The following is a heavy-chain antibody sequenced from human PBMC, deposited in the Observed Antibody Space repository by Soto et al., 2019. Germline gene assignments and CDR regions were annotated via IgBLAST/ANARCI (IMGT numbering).Heavy chain of an antibody. D-gene: IGHD2-8*01. CDR1: GFTFSNYG. V-gene: IGHV1-18*01. Sequence: ASVKVSCKASGFTFSNYGLNWVRQAPGQGLEWMGWVSANNGHTNYAQNLQGRVSMTTDTSTSTAYMELRGLRFDDTAVYYCARDIESVTAKHFFYYYAMDVWGQGTTVTVSS. J-gene: IGHJ6*02. CDR2: VSANNGHT. CDR3: ARDIESVTAKHFFYYYAMDV.